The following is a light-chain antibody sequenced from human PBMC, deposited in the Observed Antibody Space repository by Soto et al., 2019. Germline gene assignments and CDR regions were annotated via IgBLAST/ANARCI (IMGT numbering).Light chain of an antibody. Sequence: HSALTQPASVAGPPGQSITIPCNGTSNDIGGYNLVSWFQQHPGKAPKLLICDVTRRPSGVSDRFSGSKSGNTASLTIYGLQAEDEADYYCNSYSGGNTLYVFGSGNKVTVL. CDR1: SNDIGGYNL. J-gene: IGLJ1*01. CDR3: NSYSGGNTLYV. V-gene: IGLV2-14*01. CDR2: DVT.